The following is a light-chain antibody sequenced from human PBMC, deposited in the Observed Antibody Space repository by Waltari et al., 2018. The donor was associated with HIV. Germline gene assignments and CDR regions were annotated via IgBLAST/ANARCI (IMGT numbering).Light chain of an antibody. CDR1: SSDVGGYNY. J-gene: IGLJ2*01. CDR2: DVN. CDR3: CSYADNYPVV. Sequence: QSALTQPRSVSGSPGQSVTTSCTGTSSDVGGYNYVSWYQQHPGKAPKFMIYDVNKRPSGVPDRFSGSKSGNTASLTISGLQAEDEADYYCCSYADNYPVVFGGGTKLTVL. V-gene: IGLV2-11*01.